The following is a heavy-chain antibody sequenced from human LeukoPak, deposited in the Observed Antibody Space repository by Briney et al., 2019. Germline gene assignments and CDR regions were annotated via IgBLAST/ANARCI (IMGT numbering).Heavy chain of an antibody. J-gene: IGHJ4*02. CDR1: GGSISSYY. CDR2: IYTSGST. V-gene: IGHV4-4*07. CDR3: ARGISMVRGNLHFDY. Sequence: PSETLSLTCTVSGGSISSYYWSWIRQPAGKGLEWIGRIYTSGSTNYNPSLKSRVTMSVDTSKNQFSLKLSSVTAADTAVYYCARGISMVRGNLHFDYWGQGTLVTVSS. D-gene: IGHD3-10*01.